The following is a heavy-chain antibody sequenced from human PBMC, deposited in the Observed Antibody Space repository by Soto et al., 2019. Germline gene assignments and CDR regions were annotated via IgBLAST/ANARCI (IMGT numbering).Heavy chain of an antibody. CDR1: GFTFSSYS. Sequence: GGSLRLSCAASGFTFSSYSMNWVRQAPGKGLEWVSSISSSSSYIYYADSVKGRFTISRDNAKNSLYLQMNSLRAEDTAVYYCARDRNSGYDFSAFQIWGQGTRVTDS. CDR3: ARDRNSGYDFSAFQI. J-gene: IGHJ3*02. V-gene: IGHV3-21*01. D-gene: IGHD5-12*01. CDR2: ISSSSSYI.